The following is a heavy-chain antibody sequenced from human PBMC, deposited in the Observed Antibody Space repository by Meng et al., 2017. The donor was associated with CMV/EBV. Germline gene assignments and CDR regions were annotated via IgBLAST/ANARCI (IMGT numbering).Heavy chain of an antibody. CDR1: GGSFSGYY. Sequence: GSLRLSCAVYGGSFSGYYWSWIRQPPGKGLEWIGEINHSGSANYNSSLKSRVTISVDTSKNHFSLRLSSVTAADTAVYFCGTGRGDAWELLGDWGQGTLVTVSS. CDR2: INHSGSA. J-gene: IGHJ4*02. V-gene: IGHV4-34*01. CDR3: GTGRGDAWELLGD. D-gene: IGHD1-26*01.